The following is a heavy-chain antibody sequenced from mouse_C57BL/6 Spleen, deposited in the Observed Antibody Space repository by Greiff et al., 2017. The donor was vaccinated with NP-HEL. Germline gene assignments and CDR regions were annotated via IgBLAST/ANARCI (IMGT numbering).Heavy chain of an antibody. D-gene: IGHD2-3*01. V-gene: IGHV1-82*01. CDR3: ASFVGYYEYFDV. J-gene: IGHJ1*03. CDR1: GYAFSSSW. CDR2: IYPGDGDT. Sequence: VQLQQSGPELVKPGASVKISCKASGYAFSSSWMNWVKQRPGKGLEWIGRIYPGDGDTNYNGKSKGKATLTADKSSSTAYMQLSSLTSEDSAVYFCASFVGYYEYFDVWGTGTTVTVSS.